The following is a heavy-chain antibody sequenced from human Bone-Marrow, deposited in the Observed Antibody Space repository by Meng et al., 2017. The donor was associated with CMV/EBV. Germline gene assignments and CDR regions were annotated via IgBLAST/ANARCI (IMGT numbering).Heavy chain of an antibody. CDR3: ARASPLTALVSGSYYYYYGMDV. CDR1: GFTFDDYG. V-gene: IGHV3-20*04. J-gene: IGHJ6*02. D-gene: IGHD1-26*01. Sequence: GESLKISCAASGFTFDDYGMSWVRQAPGKGLEWVSGINWNGGSTGYADSVKGRFTISRDDSKNSLYLQMNSLKTEDTAVYYCARASPLTALVSGSYYYYYGMDVWGQGTTVTVSS. CDR2: INWNGGST.